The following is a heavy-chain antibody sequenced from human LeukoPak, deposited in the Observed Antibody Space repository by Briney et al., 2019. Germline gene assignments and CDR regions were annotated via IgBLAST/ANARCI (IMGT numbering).Heavy chain of an antibody. CDR2: IDPSSGDT. CDR1: GYTFTSYY. Sequence: ASVTVSCKASGYTFTSYYLHWVRQAPGQGLEWVGWIDPSSGDTNYAQKFQGRITLTLDTSLTTAYMELSSLRSDDTAVYYCASAVPLYTGAYLAYWGQGTLVTVSS. V-gene: IGHV1-2*02. J-gene: IGHJ4*02. CDR3: ASAVPLYTGAYLAY. D-gene: IGHD1-26*01.